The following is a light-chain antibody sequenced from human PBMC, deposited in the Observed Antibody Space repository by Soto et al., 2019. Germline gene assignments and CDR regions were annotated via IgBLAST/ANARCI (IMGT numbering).Light chain of an antibody. J-gene: IGKJ4*01. CDR3: QQNSNWPNT. CDR1: QSVDSY. CDR2: GAS. Sequence: LTISVASVSLSPRERAALSCVSSQSVDSYLVSYQQKPGQAPRLLIFGASNRATGIPARFSGSGSGTDFSLIICSLEPEDFAVYYCQQNSNWPNTFGGGTKVDI. V-gene: IGKV3-11*01.